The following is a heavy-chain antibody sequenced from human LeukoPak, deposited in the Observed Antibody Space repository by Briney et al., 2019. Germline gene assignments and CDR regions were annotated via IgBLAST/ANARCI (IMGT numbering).Heavy chain of an antibody. CDR2: LHSDGSSA. CDR3: APRAVEMTTTKGY. V-gene: IGHV3-74*03. D-gene: IGHD5-24*01. J-gene: IGHJ4*02. CDR1: GLTFSSYW. Sequence: GGSLRLSCAASGLTFSSYWMLWVRQAPGKGLVWVSRLHSDGSSAAYADSVKGRFTISRDNAKNTLYLQMNSLRAEDTAVYYCAPRAVEMTTTKGYWGQGTLVTVSS.